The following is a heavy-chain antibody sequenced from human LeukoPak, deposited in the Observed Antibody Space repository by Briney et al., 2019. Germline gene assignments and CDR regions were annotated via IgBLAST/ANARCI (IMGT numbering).Heavy chain of an antibody. CDR2: INHSGST. CDR3: ARGLPDYFDY. CDR1: GGSFSGYY. Sequence: SETLSLTCAVYGGSFSGYYWSWIRQPPGKGLEGIGEINHSGSTNYNPSLKIRVTKSVDTSKNQFSLKLSSVTAADTAVYYCARGLPDYFDYWGQGTLVTVSS. J-gene: IGHJ4*02. V-gene: IGHV4-34*01.